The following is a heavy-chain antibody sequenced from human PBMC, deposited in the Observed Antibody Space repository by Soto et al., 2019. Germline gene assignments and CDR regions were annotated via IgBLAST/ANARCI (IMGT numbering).Heavy chain of an antibody. J-gene: IGHJ4*02. CDR2: ISAYNGNT. D-gene: IGHD6-13*01. CDR1: GYTFTIYG. Sequence: ASVKVSCKASGYTFTIYGISWVRQAPGQGLEWMGWISAYNGNTNYAQKLQGRVTMTTDTSTSTAYMELRSLRSDETAVYYCARSAAAAVTSVYWGQGTLVTVSS. V-gene: IGHV1-18*01. CDR3: ARSAAAAVTSVY.